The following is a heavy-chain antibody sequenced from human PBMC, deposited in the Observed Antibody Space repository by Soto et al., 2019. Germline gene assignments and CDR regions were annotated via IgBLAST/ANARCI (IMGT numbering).Heavy chain of an antibody. D-gene: IGHD3-22*01. Sequence: GESLKISCKGSGYEFTSYWIGWVRQMPGKGLEWMGIIFPGDSDTRYSPSFHGQVTISADNSISTAYLQWSSLRASDTAMHYCARRDSSGYDPDAFDIWGQGTLVTVSS. V-gene: IGHV5-51*01. J-gene: IGHJ3*02. CDR3: ARRDSSGYDPDAFDI. CDR1: GYEFTSYW. CDR2: IFPGDSDT.